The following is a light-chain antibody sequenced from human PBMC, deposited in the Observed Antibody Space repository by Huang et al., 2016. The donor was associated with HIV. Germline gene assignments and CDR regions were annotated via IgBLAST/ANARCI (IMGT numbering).Light chain of an antibody. CDR1: QRVSTDY. Sequence: ETVLTQSPGILSLSPGERATLSCRAGQRVSTDYLAWYQQKPGQAPRLLIHGATVRATDIPDRFSGSGSGTDFTLTINRLEPEDFALYYCQQYGNSPLTFGGGTEVEIK. CDR3: QQYGNSPLT. J-gene: IGKJ4*01. CDR2: GAT. V-gene: IGKV3-20*01.